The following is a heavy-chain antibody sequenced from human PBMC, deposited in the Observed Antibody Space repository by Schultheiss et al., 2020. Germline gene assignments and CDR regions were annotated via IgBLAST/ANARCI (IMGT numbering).Heavy chain of an antibody. V-gene: IGHV4-30-2*01. CDR1: GGSISSSSYY. D-gene: IGHD7-27*01. CDR2: IYPGGST. CDR3: ARGTGEYAFDI. Sequence: SQTLSLTCTVSGGSISSSSYYWGWIRQPPGKGLEWIGYIYPGGSTYYNVSLKSRVTISVDRSKNQFSLKLSSVTAADTAVYYCARGTGEYAFDIWGQGTVVTVSS. J-gene: IGHJ3*02.